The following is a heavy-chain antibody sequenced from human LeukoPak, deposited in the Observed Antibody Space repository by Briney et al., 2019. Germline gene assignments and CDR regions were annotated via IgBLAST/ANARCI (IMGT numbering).Heavy chain of an antibody. D-gene: IGHD1-26*01. V-gene: IGHV3-33*06. J-gene: IGHJ4*02. CDR1: GFTFSSYG. Sequence: GGSLRLSCAASGFTFSSYGMHWVRQAPGKGLEWVAVIWYDGSNKYYGDSVKGRFTISRDNSKNTLYPQMNSLRAEDTAVYYCAKDGWELLDYWGQGTLVTVSS. CDR2: IWYDGSNK. CDR3: AKDGWELLDY.